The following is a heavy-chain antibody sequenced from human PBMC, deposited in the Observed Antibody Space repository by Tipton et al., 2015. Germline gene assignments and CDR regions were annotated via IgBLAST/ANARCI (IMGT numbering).Heavy chain of an antibody. CDR2: ISSGSTYI. V-gene: IGHV3-21*04. CDR3: ARRYRTAFDY. CDR1: GFTFSSCS. Sequence: GSLRLSCAASGFTFSSCSMNWLRQAPGKGLEWVASISSGSTYIYYADSVKGRFTISRDNAKNSLYLQMNSLRAEDTAVYYCARRYRTAFDYWGQGTLVTVSS. D-gene: IGHD3-16*02. J-gene: IGHJ4*02.